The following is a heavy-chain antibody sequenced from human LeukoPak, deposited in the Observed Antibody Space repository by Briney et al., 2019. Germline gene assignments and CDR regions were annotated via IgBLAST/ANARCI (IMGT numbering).Heavy chain of an antibody. CDR2: IYYSGST. D-gene: IGHD3-10*01. J-gene: IGHJ6*02. CDR1: GGSVSSSSYY. Sequence: SETLSLTCTVSGGSVSSSSYYWGWIRQPPGMGLVWVGSIYYSGSTYYNPSLKSRVTISVDTYKNQFSLKLSSVTAADTAVYYCARQVYGSGGIDYYYYYGMDVWGQGTTVTVSS. CDR3: ARQVYGSGGIDYYYYYGMDV. V-gene: IGHV4-39*01.